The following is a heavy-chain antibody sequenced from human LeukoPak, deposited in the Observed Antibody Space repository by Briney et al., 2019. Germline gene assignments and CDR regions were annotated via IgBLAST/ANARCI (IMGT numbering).Heavy chain of an antibody. V-gene: IGHV3-48*03. CDR1: GFTFSSYE. CDR3: ARRGDGYNSLSWVDY. D-gene: IGHD5-24*01. J-gene: IGHJ4*02. Sequence: GGSLRLSCAASGFTFSSYEMNWVRQAPGKGLEWVSYISSSGSTIYYADSVKGRFTISRDNAKNSLYLQMNSLRAEDTAVYYCARRGDGYNSLSWVDYWGQGTLVTVSS. CDR2: ISSSGSTI.